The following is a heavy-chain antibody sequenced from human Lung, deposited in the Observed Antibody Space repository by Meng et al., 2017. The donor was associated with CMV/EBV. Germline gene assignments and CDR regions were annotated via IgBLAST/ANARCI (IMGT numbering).Heavy chain of an antibody. V-gene: IGHV3-23*01. J-gene: IGHJ4*02. CDR3: AKYSAVGERLYYFDY. CDR1: GLTFSSYG. Sequence: ETLSLXXAASGLTFSSYGMSWVRQAPGKGLEWVSSIGATAGGTYYADSVKGRFTISRDNAKNTLYLQMNSLSAEDTAVYYCAKYSAVGERLYYFDYWGQGTLVTVSS. D-gene: IGHD2-21*01. CDR2: IGATAGGT.